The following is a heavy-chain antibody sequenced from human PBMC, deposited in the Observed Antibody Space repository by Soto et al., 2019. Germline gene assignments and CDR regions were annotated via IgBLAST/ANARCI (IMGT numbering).Heavy chain of an antibody. CDR2: IWYDGSKK. CDR1: GFTFSSYG. J-gene: IGHJ6*02. V-gene: IGHV3-33*01. D-gene: IGHD3-3*02. Sequence: QVQLVESGGGVVQPGRSLRLSCAASGFTFSSYGMHWVRQAPGKGLEWVGVIWYDGSKKYYGDSVKGRFTISRDNSKNTLYLEMNSLRAEDTAVYYCASDHLGYYYYGMDVWGQGTTVTVSS. CDR3: ASDHLGYYYYGMDV.